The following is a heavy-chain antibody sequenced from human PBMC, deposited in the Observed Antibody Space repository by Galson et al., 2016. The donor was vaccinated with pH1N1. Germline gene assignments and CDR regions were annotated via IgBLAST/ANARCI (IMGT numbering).Heavy chain of an antibody. J-gene: IGHJ3*01. D-gene: IGHD3-10*01. CDR2: IDWDGDK. CDR1: GFSSRFC. V-gene: IGHV2-70*13. Sequence: PALVKPPQTLTLTCTFSGFSSRFCVSWIRQPTGKALEWLALIDWDGDKSYSPYLNSRLTISKDPSRNQVVLTMTDMDPVDTATYYCARTSSVNGERCGFRHIWFEALDVWGRGTMVTVSS. CDR3: ARTSSVNGERCGFRHIWFEALDV.